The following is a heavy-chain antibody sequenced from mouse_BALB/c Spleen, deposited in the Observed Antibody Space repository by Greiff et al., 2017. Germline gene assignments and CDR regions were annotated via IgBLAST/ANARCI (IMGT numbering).Heavy chain of an antibody. D-gene: IGHD1-1*01. Sequence: EVKLMESGGGLVQPGGSLRLSCATSGFTFTDYYMSWVRQPPGKALEWLGFIRNKANGYTTEYSASVKGRFTISRDNSQSILYLQMNTLRAEDSATYYCARDLITTDWYFDVWGAGTTVTVSS. CDR2: IRNKANGYTT. J-gene: IGHJ1*01. CDR3: ARDLITTDWYFDV. V-gene: IGHV7-3*02. CDR1: GFTFTDYY.